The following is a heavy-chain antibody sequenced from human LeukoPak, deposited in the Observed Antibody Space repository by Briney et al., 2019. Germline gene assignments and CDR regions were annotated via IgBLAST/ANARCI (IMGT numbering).Heavy chain of an antibody. V-gene: IGHV3-30*02. D-gene: IGHD2-21*02. J-gene: IGHJ4*02. CDR1: GFTFSSYG. CDR2: IRYDGSNK. Sequence: GGSLRLSCAASGFTFSSYGMHWVRQAPGKGLEWVAFIRYDGSNKYYADSVKGRFTISRDNSKNTLYLQMNSLRAEDTAVYYCAKDIRAYCDGDCYFDYWGQGTLVTVSS. CDR3: AKDIRAYCDGDCYFDY.